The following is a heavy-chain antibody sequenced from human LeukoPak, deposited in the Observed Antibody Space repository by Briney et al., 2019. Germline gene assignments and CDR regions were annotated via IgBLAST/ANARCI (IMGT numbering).Heavy chain of an antibody. Sequence: VNYAQKFQGRVTITADESTSTAYMEVSSLRSEDTAVYYCAKDQWFGELLVTNYYYYYGMDVWGQGTTVTVSS. J-gene: IGHJ6*02. CDR3: AKDQWFGELLVTNYYYYYGMDV. CDR2: V. V-gene: IGHV1-69*01. D-gene: IGHD3-10*01.